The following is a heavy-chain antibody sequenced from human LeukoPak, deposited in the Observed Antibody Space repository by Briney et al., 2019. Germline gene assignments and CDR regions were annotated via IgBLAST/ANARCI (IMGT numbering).Heavy chain of an antibody. J-gene: IGHJ4*02. CDR3: ASNGDFFDY. CDR2: IKQDGSVK. D-gene: IGHD4-17*01. CDR1: GLTFTSYW. V-gene: IGHV3-7*05. Sequence: GGSLRLSCAASGLTFTSYWMSWVRQAPGKGLEWVANIKQDGSVKYYVDSVKGRFTISRDNARKSLYLQMNSLRAEDTAVYYCASNGDFFDYWGQGTLVTVSS.